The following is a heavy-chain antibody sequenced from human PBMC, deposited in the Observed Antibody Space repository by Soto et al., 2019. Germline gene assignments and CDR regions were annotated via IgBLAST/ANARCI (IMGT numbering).Heavy chain of an antibody. CDR2: MNANSGLT. Sequence: QVQLVQSEAEVKNPGASVKVSCKASGYSFTSNDITWVRQAPGQGLEWMGWMNANSGLTGYAQKFQGRVTMTRNTSISTAYMELSSLTSEDTAVYYCARDSTSPDYWGQGTLVAVSS. CDR1: GYSFTSND. V-gene: IGHV1-8*01. CDR3: ARDSTSPDY. J-gene: IGHJ4*02. D-gene: IGHD2-2*01.